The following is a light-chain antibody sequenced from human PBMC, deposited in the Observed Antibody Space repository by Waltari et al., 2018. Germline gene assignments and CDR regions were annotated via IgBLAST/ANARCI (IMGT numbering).Light chain of an antibody. CDR2: DAV. CDR1: QRVDNS. J-gene: IGKJ2*01. CDR3: QQRGSWPYT. Sequence: IVLTQAPASLSLSPGERATLSCRTSQRVDNSLAWYQQKPSQAPRLFVYDAVNRPTDVPARFSGSGSGTDFTLIISSLEPEDFAVYYCQQRGSWPYTFGQGTTVEIK. V-gene: IGKV3-11*01.